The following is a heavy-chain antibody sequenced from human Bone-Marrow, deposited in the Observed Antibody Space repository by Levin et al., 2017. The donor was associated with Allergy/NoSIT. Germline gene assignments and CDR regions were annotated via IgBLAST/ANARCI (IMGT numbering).Heavy chain of an antibody. CDR3: AKGLNWGSPNTFDD. D-gene: IGHD7-27*01. CDR1: GFTFDDFA. V-gene: IGHV3-9*01. J-gene: IGHJ4*02. Sequence: SLKISCAASGFTFDDFAMHWVRQVPGKGLEWVSGINWNRGIIGYADSVKDRFTLSRDHARNSLFLQMNSLGPEDTALYYCAKGLNWGSPNTFDDWGQGTLVTVSS. CDR2: INWNRGII.